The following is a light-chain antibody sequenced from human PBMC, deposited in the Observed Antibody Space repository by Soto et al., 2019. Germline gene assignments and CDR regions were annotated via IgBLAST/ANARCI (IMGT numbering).Light chain of an antibody. V-gene: IGKV3-20*01. CDR3: QQYGSSQS. J-gene: IGKJ1*01. Sequence: EIVLXXXPXXLSLSPGERATLSCRASQSVSSSYLAWYQQKPGQAPRLLIYGASSRATGIPDRFSGSGSGTDFTLTISRLEPEDFAVYYCQQYGSSQSFGQGTKVEIK. CDR1: QSVSSSY. CDR2: GAS.